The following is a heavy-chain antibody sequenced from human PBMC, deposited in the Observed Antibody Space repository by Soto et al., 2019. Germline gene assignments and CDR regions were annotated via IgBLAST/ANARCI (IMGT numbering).Heavy chain of an antibody. CDR1: GFTFSSYW. D-gene: IGHD5-18*01. CDR3: ARVRGYSYGFSYYYGMDV. CDR2: IKQDGSEK. V-gene: IGHV3-7*04. Sequence: GGSLRLSCAASGFTFSSYWMSWVRQAPGKGLEWVANIKQDGSEKYYVDSVKGRFTISRDNAKNSLYLQMNSLRAEDTAVYYCARVRGYSYGFSYYYGMDVWGQGTTVTVSS. J-gene: IGHJ6*02.